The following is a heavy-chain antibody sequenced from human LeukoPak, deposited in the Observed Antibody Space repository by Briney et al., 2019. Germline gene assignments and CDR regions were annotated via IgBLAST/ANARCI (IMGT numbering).Heavy chain of an antibody. J-gene: IGHJ3*01. V-gene: IGHV3-30*04. CDR3: ARADSDIAGDAFDL. Sequence: GRSLRLACAAAGFTFSSYAMRWVRQAPGKGLGWVAVISYDGSNKYYADSVKGRVTISRDNAKNSLSLQMHRLRAEDTAVYYCARADSDIAGDAFDLWGQGPMVTVSS. CDR1: GFTFSSYA. CDR2: ISYDGSNK. D-gene: IGHD5-12*01.